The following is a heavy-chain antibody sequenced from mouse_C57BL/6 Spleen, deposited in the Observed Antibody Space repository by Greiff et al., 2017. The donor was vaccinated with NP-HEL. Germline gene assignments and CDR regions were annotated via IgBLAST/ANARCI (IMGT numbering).Heavy chain of an antibody. CDR3: AGYDYAWFAY. Sequence: VQLQQSGAELVKPGASVKISCKASGYAFSSYWMNWVKQRPGKGLEWIGQLYPGDGDTTSNGKFKGKATLTAAKSSSTAYMQLSSLTSEDSAVYFCAGYDYAWFAYWGQGTPVTVSA. J-gene: IGHJ3*01. CDR1: GYAFSSYW. D-gene: IGHD2-4*01. V-gene: IGHV1-80*01. CDR2: LYPGDGDT.